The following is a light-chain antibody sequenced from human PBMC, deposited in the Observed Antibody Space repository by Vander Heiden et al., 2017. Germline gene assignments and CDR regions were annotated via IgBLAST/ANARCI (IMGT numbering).Light chain of an antibody. Sequence: DLQTTQYPSSLSASVGDRVTITCRASQSISSYLNWYQQKPGKAPKLLIYAASSLQSGVPSRFSGSGYGTDFTLTISSLQPEDFAAYCGQQNDSTSPLTFGGGTKVDIK. V-gene: IGKV1-39*01. CDR2: AAS. CDR1: QSISSY. J-gene: IGKJ4*01. CDR3: QQNDSTSPLT.